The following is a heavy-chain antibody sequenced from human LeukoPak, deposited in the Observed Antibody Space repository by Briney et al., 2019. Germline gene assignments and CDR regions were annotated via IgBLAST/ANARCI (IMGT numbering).Heavy chain of an antibody. D-gene: IGHD6-13*01. J-gene: IGHJ4*02. CDR3: ARLAGIAAAGTFDY. CDR2: IYTSGST. CDR1: GGSISSYY. Sequence: SETLSLTCTVSGGSISSYYWSWIRRPAGKGLEWIGRIYTSGSTNYNPSLKSRVTMSVDTSKNQFSLKLSSVTAADTAVYYCARLAGIAAAGTFDYWGEGTLVTVSS. V-gene: IGHV4-4*07.